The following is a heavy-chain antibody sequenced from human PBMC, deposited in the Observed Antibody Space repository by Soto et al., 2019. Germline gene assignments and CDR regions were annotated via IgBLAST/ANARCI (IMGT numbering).Heavy chain of an antibody. J-gene: IGHJ4*02. CDR1: GYSFTSYW. V-gene: IGHV5-51*01. Sequence: LGESLKISCKGSGYSFTSYWIGWVRQMPGKGLERMGIIYPGDSDTRYSPSSQGQVTISADKFITTTYLQWSSLKASDTAIYYCARLFDTSGWYDYWGQGTLVTVSS. CDR2: IYPGDSDT. CDR3: ARLFDTSGWYDY. D-gene: IGHD6-19*01.